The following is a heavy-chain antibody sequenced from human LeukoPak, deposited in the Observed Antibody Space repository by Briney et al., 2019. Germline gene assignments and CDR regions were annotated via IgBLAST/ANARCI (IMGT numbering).Heavy chain of an antibody. CDR1: GYNFDKFG. V-gene: IGHV1-18*01. CDR2: NNTHNGNT. J-gene: IGHJ4*02. D-gene: IGHD6-13*01. Sequence: ASVKVSCKASGYNFDKFGIAWVRQAPGQGLEWMGWNNTHNGNTKYAQQYQGRVTMTTDTSTSTAYMELRSLRSDDTAVYFCARDTPQHLKRYDYWGQGTQVTVSS. CDR3: ARDTPQHLKRYDY.